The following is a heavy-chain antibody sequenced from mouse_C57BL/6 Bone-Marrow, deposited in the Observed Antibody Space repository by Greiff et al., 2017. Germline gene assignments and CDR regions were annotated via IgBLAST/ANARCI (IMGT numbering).Heavy chain of an antibody. V-gene: IGHV6-3*01. D-gene: IGHD2-3*01. Sequence: EVKLVESGGGLVQPGGSMKLSCVASGFTFSNYWMNWVRQSPEKGLEWVAQIRLKSDNYSTHYAESVKGRFTISRDDSKSSVYLQMNNLRAEDTGIYYCTDLGGYDRFAYWGQGTLVTVSA. CDR2: IRLKSDNYST. CDR3: TDLGGYDRFAY. J-gene: IGHJ3*01. CDR1: GFTFSNYW.